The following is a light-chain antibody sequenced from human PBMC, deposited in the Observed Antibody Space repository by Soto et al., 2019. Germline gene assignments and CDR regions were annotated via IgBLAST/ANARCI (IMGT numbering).Light chain of an antibody. Sequence: EIVMTQSPATLSVSPGERATLSCRASQSVNSNLAWYQQKPGQAPRLLIYGASTRATGIPARFSGSGSWTEFTLTISSLQSADFAIYYCQQYNNWPLFGPGTKVDIK. CDR2: GAS. CDR1: QSVNSN. J-gene: IGKJ3*01. V-gene: IGKV3-15*01. CDR3: QQYNNWPL.